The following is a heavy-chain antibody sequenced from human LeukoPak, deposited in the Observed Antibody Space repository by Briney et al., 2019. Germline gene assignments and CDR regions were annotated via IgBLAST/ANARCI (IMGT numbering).Heavy chain of an antibody. D-gene: IGHD6-19*01. Sequence: SETLSLTCTVSGGSISSYYWSWIRQPPGKGLEWIGYIYYSGSTNYNPSLKSRVTISVDTSKNQFSLKLSSVTAADTAVYYCARGPSYSSGWTLDYWGQGTLVTVSS. CDR2: IYYSGST. CDR3: ARGPSYSSGWTLDY. J-gene: IGHJ4*02. V-gene: IGHV4-59*01. CDR1: GGSISSYY.